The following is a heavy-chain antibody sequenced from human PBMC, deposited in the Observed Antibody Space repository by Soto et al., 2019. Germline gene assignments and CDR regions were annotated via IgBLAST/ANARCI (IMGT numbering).Heavy chain of an antibody. Sequence: LSLTCAVYGGSFSGYYWSWIRQPPGKGLEWIGEINHSGSTNYNPSLKSRVTISVDTSKNQFSLKLSSVTAADTAVYYCARGLYYYGSGSYYYWGQGTLVTVS. D-gene: IGHD3-10*01. CDR1: GGSFSGYY. CDR3: ARGLYYYGSGSYYY. CDR2: INHSGST. V-gene: IGHV4-34*01. J-gene: IGHJ4*02.